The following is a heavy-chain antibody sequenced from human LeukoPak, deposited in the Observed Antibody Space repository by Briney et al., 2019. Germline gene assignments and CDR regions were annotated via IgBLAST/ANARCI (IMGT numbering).Heavy chain of an antibody. D-gene: IGHD2-2*01. CDR2: IYYSGYT. V-gene: IGHV4-59*08. Sequence: ASETLSLTCTVAGGSMSSYYWSWIRQPPGKGLEWIGYIYYSGYTNYNPSLKSRVTISVDTSKNQFSLKLSSVTATDTAVYYCARGVVVPTAGGLGWFDPWGQGTLVTVSS. CDR3: ARGVVVPTAGGLGWFDP. CDR1: GGSMSSYY. J-gene: IGHJ5*02.